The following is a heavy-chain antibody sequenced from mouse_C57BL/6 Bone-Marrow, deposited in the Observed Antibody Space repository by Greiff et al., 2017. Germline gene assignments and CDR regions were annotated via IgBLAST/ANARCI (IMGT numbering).Heavy chain of an antibody. CDR2: IDPENGDT. J-gene: IGHJ2*01. Sequence: VQLQQSGAELVRPGASVKLSCKASGYTFTDDYMHWVKQRPGQGLEWIGRIDPENGDTDYASKFKGKATITADTSSSTAYMQLSSLTSEDTAVDYCATPSGGYYGGFGYWGQGTTLTVSS. CDR1: GYTFTDDY. V-gene: IGHV14-4*01. D-gene: IGHD2-3*01. CDR3: ATPSGGYYGGFGY.